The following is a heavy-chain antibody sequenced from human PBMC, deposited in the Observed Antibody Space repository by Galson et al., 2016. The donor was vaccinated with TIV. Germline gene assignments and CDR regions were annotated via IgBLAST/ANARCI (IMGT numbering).Heavy chain of an antibody. CDR3: VSSRGTDFWRNFDF. Sequence: SLRLSCAASGFTFSGYSMNWVRQAPGKGLEWVSFISSTLSDTFYADSVKGRFSISRDNTKNSVYLQMNNLSAEDMAFYYCVSSRGTDFWRNFDFWGQGTLVTVSP. CDR1: GFTFSGYS. V-gene: IGHV3-21*01. CDR2: ISSTLSDT. D-gene: IGHD3-3*01. J-gene: IGHJ4*02.